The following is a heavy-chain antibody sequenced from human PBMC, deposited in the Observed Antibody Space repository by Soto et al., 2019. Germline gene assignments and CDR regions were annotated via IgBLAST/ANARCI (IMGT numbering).Heavy chain of an antibody. CDR1: GFTFSGSA. V-gene: IGHV3-73*01. D-gene: IGHD1-26*01. Sequence: GVLRLSCAASGFTFSGSAMHWVRQASGKGLEWVGRIRSKANSYATAYAASVKGRFTISRDDSKNTAYLQMNSLKTEDTAVYYCTRHLQNSGSQPQDIWGQGTLVTVSS. CDR3: TRHLQNSGSQPQDI. J-gene: IGHJ4*02. CDR2: IRSKANSYAT.